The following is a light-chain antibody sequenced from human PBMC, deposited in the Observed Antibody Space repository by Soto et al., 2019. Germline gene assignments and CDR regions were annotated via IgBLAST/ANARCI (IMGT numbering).Light chain of an antibody. CDR2: SAS. CDR3: QQYNNWPGT. Sequence: EVVLTQSPGTLSLSPGERVTLSCRASQSVASSYLAWYQQKPGRAPRLLFYSASSRATGIPDRFSGSGSGTDFTLTIGSPQSEDCALYYCQQYNNWPGTFGQGTKVEI. J-gene: IGKJ1*01. V-gene: IGKV3-20*01. CDR1: QSVASSY.